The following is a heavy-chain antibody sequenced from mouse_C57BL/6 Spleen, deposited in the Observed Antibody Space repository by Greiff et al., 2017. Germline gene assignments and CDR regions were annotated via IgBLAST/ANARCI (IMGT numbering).Heavy chain of an antibody. Sequence: VQLQQSGPELVKPGASVKISCKASGYTFTDYYMNWVKQSHGKSLEWIGDINPNNGGTSYNQKFKGKATLTVDKSSSTAYMELRSLTSEDSAVYYCAGLRRRSRYFDVWGTGTTVTVSS. D-gene: IGHD2-2*01. J-gene: IGHJ1*03. CDR2: INPNNGGT. V-gene: IGHV1-26*01. CDR3: AGLRRRSRYFDV. CDR1: GYTFTDYY.